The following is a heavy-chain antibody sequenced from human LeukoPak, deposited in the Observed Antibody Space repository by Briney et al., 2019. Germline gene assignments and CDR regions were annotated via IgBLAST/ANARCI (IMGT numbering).Heavy chain of an antibody. V-gene: IGHV1-69*05. CDR2: IIPIFGTA. Sequence: SVKVSCKASGGTFSSYAISWVRQAPGQGLEWMGRIIPIFGTANYAQKFQGRVTITTDESTSTAYMELSSLRSEDTAVYYCARVQPYDSSGYYYHIAFDIWGQGTMVTVSS. D-gene: IGHD3-22*01. CDR1: GGTFSSYA. J-gene: IGHJ3*02. CDR3: ARVQPYDSSGYYYHIAFDI.